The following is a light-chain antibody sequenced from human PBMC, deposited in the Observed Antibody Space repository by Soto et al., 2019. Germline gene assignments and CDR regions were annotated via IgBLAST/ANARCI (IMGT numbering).Light chain of an antibody. CDR1: SSHIGNNF. V-gene: IGLV1-51*01. CDR2: DNN. CDR3: GTWDSSLSAVV. Sequence: QSVLTQPPSVSAAPGQKVSISCSGSSSHIGNNFVSWFQHLPGTAPKLLLHDNNNRPSGIPDRFSGSKSGTSATLDVTGLQTGDEADYYCGTWDSSLSAVVFGGGTKVTVL. J-gene: IGLJ2*01.